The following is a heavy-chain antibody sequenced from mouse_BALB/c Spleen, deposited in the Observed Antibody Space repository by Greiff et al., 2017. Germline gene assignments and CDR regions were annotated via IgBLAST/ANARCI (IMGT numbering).Heavy chain of an antibody. D-gene: IGHD2-14*01. CDR2: ISSGSSTI. Sequence: EVKVVESGGGLVQPGGSRKLSCAASGFTFSSFGMHWVRQAPEKGLEWVAYISSGSSTIYYADTVKGRFTISRDNPKNTLFLQMTSLRSEDTAMYYCARVYYRYDGFAYWGQGTLVTVSA. CDR3: ARVYYRYDGFAY. CDR1: GFTFSSFG. V-gene: IGHV5-17*02. J-gene: IGHJ3*01.